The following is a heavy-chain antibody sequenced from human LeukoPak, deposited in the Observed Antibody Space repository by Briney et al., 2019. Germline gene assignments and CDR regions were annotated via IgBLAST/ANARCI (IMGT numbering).Heavy chain of an antibody. CDR2: INHSGST. Sequence: SETLSLTCAVYGGSFGGYYWSWIRQPPGKGLEWIGEINHSGSTNYNPSLKSRVTISVDTSKNQFSLKLSSATAADTAVYYCARGTMTTVTYYFDYWGQGTLVTVSS. CDR3: ARGTMTTVTYYFDY. V-gene: IGHV4-34*01. CDR1: GGSFGGYY. D-gene: IGHD4-17*01. J-gene: IGHJ4*02.